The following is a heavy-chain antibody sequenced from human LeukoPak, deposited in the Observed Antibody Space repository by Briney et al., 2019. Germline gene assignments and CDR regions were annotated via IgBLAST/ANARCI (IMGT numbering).Heavy chain of an antibody. V-gene: IGHV4-4*07. CDR2: IYTSGST. CDR1: GGSISSYY. J-gene: IGHJ3*02. Sequence: TASETLSLTCTVSGGSISSYYWSWIRQPAGKGLEWIGRIYTSGSTNYNPSLKSRVTMSVDTSKNQFSLKLSSVTAADTAVYYCARDCSSTSCLLGAFDIWGQGTMVTVSS. CDR3: ARDCSSTSCLLGAFDI. D-gene: IGHD2-2*01.